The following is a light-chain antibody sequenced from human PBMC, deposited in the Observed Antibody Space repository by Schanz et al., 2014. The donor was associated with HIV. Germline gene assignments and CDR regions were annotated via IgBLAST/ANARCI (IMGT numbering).Light chain of an antibody. CDR1: SSDVGHYDY. V-gene: IGLV2-23*02. Sequence: QSVLTQPPSASGSRGQSVTISCTGTSSDVGHYDYVSWYQQHPGKAPKLMIYEVSKRPSGVSNRFSGSKSGNTASLTISGLQAEDEADYYCCSYTGSGTLVFGGGTKLTVL. J-gene: IGLJ2*01. CDR2: EVS. CDR3: CSYTGSGTLV.